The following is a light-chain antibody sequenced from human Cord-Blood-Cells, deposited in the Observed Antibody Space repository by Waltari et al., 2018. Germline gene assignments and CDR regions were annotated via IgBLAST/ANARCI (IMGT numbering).Light chain of an antibody. J-gene: IGKJ5*01. CDR1: QSISSY. V-gene: IGKV1-39*01. CDR3: RQCDSTPIT. CDR2: AAS. Sequence: DIQMTQSPSSLSASVGDRVTITCRASQSISSYLNWYQQKPGKAPKLLIYAASSLQIGVPSRFCGSGSGSDFTLTLSRLRPEEFATYYCRQCDSTPITFGQGIRLEIK.